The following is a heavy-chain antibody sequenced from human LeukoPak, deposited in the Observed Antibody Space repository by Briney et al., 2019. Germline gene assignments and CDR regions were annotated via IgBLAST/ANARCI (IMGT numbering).Heavy chain of an antibody. CDR1: AYSFTSHW. D-gene: IGHD3-16*01. CDR3: ASGWHWES. J-gene: IGHJ4*02. CDR2: IYPGDSDT. Sequence: GESLKIPCWGSAYSFTSHWILWVRHLPRQGLEWMGIIYPGDSDTRYSPSFQGQVLISADKSISTVYLQWSSLKASDSAMYYCASGWHWESWGQGDLVTVSS. V-gene: IGHV5-51*01.